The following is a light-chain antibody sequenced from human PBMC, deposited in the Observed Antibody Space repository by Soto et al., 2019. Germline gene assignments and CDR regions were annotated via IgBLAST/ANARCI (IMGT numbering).Light chain of an antibody. Sequence: QAVVTQEPSSSVSPGGTVTLTCGLSSGSVSTNYYPSWYQQTPGQAPRTLMYNTNTRSPGVPDRFSGSILGNKAALTITGAQADDECDYYCVLYMGRGISVFGNGTMLTVL. J-gene: IGLJ1*01. CDR1: SGSVSTNYY. V-gene: IGLV8-61*01. CDR3: VLYMGRGISV. CDR2: NTN.